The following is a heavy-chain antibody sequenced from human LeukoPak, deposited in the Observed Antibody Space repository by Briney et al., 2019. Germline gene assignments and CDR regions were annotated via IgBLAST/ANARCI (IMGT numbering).Heavy chain of an antibody. D-gene: IGHD3-22*01. CDR2: INWNGGST. Sequence: GGSLRPSGAASESTFDDYGMSWVRQAPGKGLEWVSGINWNGGSTGYADSVKGRFTISRDNAKNSLYLQMNSLRAEDTALYYCARVSGLGSYYDSSGYPDYWGQGTLVTVSS. V-gene: IGHV3-20*04. J-gene: IGHJ4*02. CDR1: ESTFDDYG. CDR3: ARVSGLGSYYDSSGYPDY.